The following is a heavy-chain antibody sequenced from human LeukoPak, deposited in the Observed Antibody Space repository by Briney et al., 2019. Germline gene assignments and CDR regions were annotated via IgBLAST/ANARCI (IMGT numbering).Heavy chain of an antibody. CDR1: GGSFSGYY. J-gene: IGHJ5*02. CDR3: ARLRFLRFDP. V-gene: IGHV4-34*01. D-gene: IGHD3-3*01. CDR2: INHSGST. Sequence: SETLSLTCAVYGGSFSGYYWSWIRQPPGKGLEWIGEINHSGSTNYNPSLKSRVTIPVDTSKNQFSLKLSSVTAADTAVYYCARLRFLRFDPWGQGTLVTVSS.